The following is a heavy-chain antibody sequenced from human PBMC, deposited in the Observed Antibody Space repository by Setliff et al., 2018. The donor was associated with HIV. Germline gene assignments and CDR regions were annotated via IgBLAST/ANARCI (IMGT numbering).Heavy chain of an antibody. Sequence: SVKVSCKASGYIFTTYDINWVRQAPGQGLEWMGGIIPIVSTSNYAQRFQGRVTITANTAISTAYMELSRMRSDDTAGYYCARTPYGEQAHCNYWGQGTLVTVSS. D-gene: IGHD4-17*01. J-gene: IGHJ4*02. V-gene: IGHV1-69*06. CDR1: GYIFTTYD. CDR2: IIPIVSTS. CDR3: ARTPYGEQAHCNY.